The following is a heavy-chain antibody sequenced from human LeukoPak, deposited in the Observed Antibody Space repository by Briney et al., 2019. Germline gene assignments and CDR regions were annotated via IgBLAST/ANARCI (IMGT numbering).Heavy chain of an antibody. CDR2: ISSSSTTI. J-gene: IGHJ4*02. CDR1: GFTFTRHS. CDR3: ARDYYGDYFSDY. Sequence: GGSLRLSCAASGFTFTRHSMNWVRQAPGKGLEWVSYISSSSTTIYYADSVKGRFTISRDNAKNSLYLQMNSLRAEDTAVYYCARDYYGDYFSDYWGQGTLVTVSS. D-gene: IGHD4-17*01. V-gene: IGHV3-48*01.